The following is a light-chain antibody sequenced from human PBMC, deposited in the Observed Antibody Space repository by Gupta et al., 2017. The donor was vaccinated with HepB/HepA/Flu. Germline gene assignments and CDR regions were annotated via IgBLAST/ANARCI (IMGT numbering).Light chain of an antibody. Sequence: DVVLTQSPLSLPVTLGQPASISCRSSQSLVFSDGNTFLQWFQQRPGQTPRRLLYQVSKRDSGVPERFSRSGSGTDFTLRISWGEVEDVSIYYGVQGTRSPTFGGGTKVESK. CDR3: VQGTRSPT. V-gene: IGKV2-30*01. CDR1: QSLVFSDGNTF. CDR2: QVS. J-gene: IGKJ4*01.